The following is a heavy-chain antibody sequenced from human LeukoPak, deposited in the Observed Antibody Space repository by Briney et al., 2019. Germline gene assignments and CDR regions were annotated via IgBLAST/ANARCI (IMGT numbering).Heavy chain of an antibody. V-gene: IGHV3-23*01. J-gene: IGHJ1*01. CDR3: ARTRQSGSGYFQH. CDR2: ISGSGGST. Sequence: GGSLRLSCAASGFTFSSYAMSWVRQAPGKGLEWVSAISGSGGSTYYADSVKGRFTISRDNSKNTVYLQMSSLRAEDTAVYYCARTRQSGSGYFQHWGQGTLVTVSS. CDR1: GFTFSSYA. D-gene: IGHD3-10*01.